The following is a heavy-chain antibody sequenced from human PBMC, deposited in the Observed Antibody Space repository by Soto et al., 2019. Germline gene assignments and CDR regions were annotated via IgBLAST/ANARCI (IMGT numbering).Heavy chain of an antibody. CDR2: ISYDGSTK. V-gene: IGHV3-30-3*01. J-gene: IGHJ4*02. D-gene: IGHD5-18*01. CDR1: GFTFSSYP. Sequence: QVQLVESGGGVVQPGRSLRISCAASGFTFSSYPMHWVRQAPGKGLEWVAVISYDGSTKYYADSVKGRCTISRDNSKNTLYLQMSGLRGDDTAVYYCARGYFVDYWGQGTLVTVSS. CDR3: ARGYFVDY.